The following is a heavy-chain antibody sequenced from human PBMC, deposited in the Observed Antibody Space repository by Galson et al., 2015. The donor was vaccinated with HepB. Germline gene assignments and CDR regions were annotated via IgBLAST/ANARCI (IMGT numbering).Heavy chain of an antibody. D-gene: IGHD6-19*01. V-gene: IGHV1-24*01. Sequence: SVKVSCKVSGYTLTELSMHWVRQAPGKGLEWMGGFDPEDGETIYAQKFQGRVTMTEDTSTDTAYMELSSLRSEDTAVYYCATDKASAQWLLNYWGQGTLVTVSS. J-gene: IGHJ4*02. CDR1: GYTLTELS. CDR3: ATDKASAQWLLNY. CDR2: FDPEDGET.